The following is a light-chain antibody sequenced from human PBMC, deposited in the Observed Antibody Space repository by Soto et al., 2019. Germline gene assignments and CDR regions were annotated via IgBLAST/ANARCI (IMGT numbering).Light chain of an antibody. Sequence: DIQMTQSPSSLSASVGDRVTITCRATQGISNYLARYQQKPGKIPKLLIYGASILQSGVPSRFSGSGSGTDFTLTISSLQPEDVATYYCQKYISAPFTFGPGTNVDIK. CDR2: GAS. CDR3: QKYISAPFT. J-gene: IGKJ3*01. V-gene: IGKV1-27*01. CDR1: QGISNY.